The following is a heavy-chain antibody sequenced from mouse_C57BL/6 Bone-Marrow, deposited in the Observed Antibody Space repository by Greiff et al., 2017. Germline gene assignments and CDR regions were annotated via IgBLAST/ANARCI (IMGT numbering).Heavy chain of an antibody. CDR2: IYPRSGNT. D-gene: IGHD1-1*02. CDR1: GYTFTSYG. CDR3: ARLVGYGPFYFYF. Sequence: VQLQQSGAELVRPGASVKLSCKASGYTFTSYGISWVKQRTGQGLEWIGEIYPRSGNTYYNEKFKGKATLTADKSSSTAYMELRSLTSEASAVYFCARLVGYGPFYFYFWGQGTTLTVSS. J-gene: IGHJ2*01. V-gene: IGHV1-81*01.